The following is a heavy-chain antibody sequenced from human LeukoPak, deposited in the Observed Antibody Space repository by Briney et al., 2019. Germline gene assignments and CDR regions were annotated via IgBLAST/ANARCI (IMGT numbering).Heavy chain of an antibody. Sequence: PGGSLRLSCSASGFAVSSNYMTWVRQTPRKELEWVSVIYRGGNTYYADSVKGRFTISRDNSENSLYLQMNSLTVEDTAVYYCARCPYYDRSGYYAHYYYGMDVWGQGTTVTVSS. J-gene: IGHJ6*02. CDR1: GFAVSSNY. V-gene: IGHV3-66*01. CDR2: IYRGGNT. D-gene: IGHD3-22*01. CDR3: ARCPYYDRSGYYAHYYYGMDV.